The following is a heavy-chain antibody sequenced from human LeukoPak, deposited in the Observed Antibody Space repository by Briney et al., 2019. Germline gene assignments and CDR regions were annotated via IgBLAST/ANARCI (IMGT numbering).Heavy chain of an antibody. Sequence: SVTVSCKASGGTFSSYAISWVRQAPGQGLEWMGGIIPIFGTANYAQKFQGRVTITADESTSTAYMELSSLRSEDTAVYYCASSGYSYGITGYYYYGMDVWGQGTTATVSS. CDR2: IIPIFGTA. CDR1: GGTFSSYA. CDR3: ASSGYSYGITGYYYYGMDV. V-gene: IGHV1-69*13. D-gene: IGHD5-18*01. J-gene: IGHJ6*02.